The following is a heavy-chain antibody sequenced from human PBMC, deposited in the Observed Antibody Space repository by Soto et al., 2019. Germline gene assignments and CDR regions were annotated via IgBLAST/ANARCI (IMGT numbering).Heavy chain of an antibody. CDR2: IWYDGSDK. Sequence: QVQLVESGGGVVQPGRSLRLSCAASGFIFNRYGMHWVRQVPGKGLEWVADIWYDGSDKYYADSVKGRFTISRDNSKNTLYRQMNNLRAEDTAVFYCARGPGRHPLRYYGMDLWGQGTTVTVSS. CDR1: GFIFNRYG. CDR3: ARGPGRHPLRYYGMDL. V-gene: IGHV3-33*01. J-gene: IGHJ6*02.